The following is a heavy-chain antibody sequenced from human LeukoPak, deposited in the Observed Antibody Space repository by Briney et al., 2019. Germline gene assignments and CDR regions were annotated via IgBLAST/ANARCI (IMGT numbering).Heavy chain of an antibody. V-gene: IGHV3-48*01. CDR3: ARDSDWAFDY. D-gene: IGHD3-9*01. CDR1: GFTFNTYS. Sequence: GGSLRLSCAASGFTFNTYSMNWVRQAPGKGLEWLSYVKSGNYDIQYADSVTGRFTVSRDSATDSLYLQMNDLKAEDTAVYYCARDSDWAFDYWGQGSLVTVSS. CDR2: VKSGNYDI. J-gene: IGHJ4*02.